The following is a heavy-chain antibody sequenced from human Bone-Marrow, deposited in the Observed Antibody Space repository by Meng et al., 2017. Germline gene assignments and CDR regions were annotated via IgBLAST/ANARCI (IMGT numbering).Heavy chain of an antibody. D-gene: IGHD1-26*01. CDR3: ARESGSGSYLGTFSYNWFDP. Sequence: ASVTVSCKPSGYNFPDYYIHWVRQAPGQGLEWMGRIDPKNGDTHYAQKFQGRVTMTGDTSISTAYMDLSGLRSDDTAVYYCARESGSGSYLGTFSYNWFDPWAQGTLATSPQ. V-gene: IGHV1-2*06. CDR2: IDPKNGDT. CDR1: GYNFPDYY. J-gene: IGHJ5*02.